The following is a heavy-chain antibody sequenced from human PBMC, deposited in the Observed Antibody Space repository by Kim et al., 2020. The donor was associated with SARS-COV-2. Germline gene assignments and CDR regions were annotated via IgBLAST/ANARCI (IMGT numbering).Heavy chain of an antibody. CDR3: ARGYCGANPCVVFDY. D-gene: IGHD2-21*01. J-gene: IGHJ4*02. V-gene: IGHV1-3*01. Sequence: KFQGRATIIRETSATTAYLELSSLRSEDTAVYYCARGYCGANPCVVFDYWGQGTLVTVSS.